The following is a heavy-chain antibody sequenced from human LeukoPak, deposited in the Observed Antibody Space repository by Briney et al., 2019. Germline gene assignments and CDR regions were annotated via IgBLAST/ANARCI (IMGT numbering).Heavy chain of an antibody. CDR3: ARETILARGLG. D-gene: IGHD3-3*02. CDR1: GFPFSSYA. V-gene: IGHV3-23*01. CDR2: ISGSGGST. J-gene: IGHJ4*01. Sequence: GGSLRLSCAASGFPFSSYAMSRVRQAPGKGLEWVSAISGSGGSTYYADSVKGRFTISRDNSKNSLYLQINSARAEDTAVYYCARETILARGLGWGHRTPVTVSS.